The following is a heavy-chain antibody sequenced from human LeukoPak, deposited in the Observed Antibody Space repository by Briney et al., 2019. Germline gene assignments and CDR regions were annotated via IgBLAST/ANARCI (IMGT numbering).Heavy chain of an antibody. Sequence: SETLSLTCTVSGGSISSYYWSWIRQPPGKGLEWIGYIYYSGSTNYNPSLKSRVTISVDTSKNQFSLKLNSVTAADTAVYYCARHERLAAANWFDPWGQGTLVTVSS. CDR1: GGSISSYY. CDR2: IYYSGST. V-gene: IGHV4-59*08. J-gene: IGHJ5*02. D-gene: IGHD6-13*01. CDR3: ARHERLAAANWFDP.